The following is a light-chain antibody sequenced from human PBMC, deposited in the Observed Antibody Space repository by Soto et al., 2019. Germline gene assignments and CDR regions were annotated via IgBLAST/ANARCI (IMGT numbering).Light chain of an antibody. V-gene: IGKV1-39*01. Sequence: DIQMTQSPSSLSASVGDRVTITCRASQTIDRFLNWYQQKPGKAPKLLIYATSTLQSGVPSRFSGSGSGTDFTLTISSLQPEDFATYYCQQSSIIPLTFGGGTRVEI. CDR2: ATS. J-gene: IGKJ4*01. CDR3: QQSSIIPLT. CDR1: QTIDRF.